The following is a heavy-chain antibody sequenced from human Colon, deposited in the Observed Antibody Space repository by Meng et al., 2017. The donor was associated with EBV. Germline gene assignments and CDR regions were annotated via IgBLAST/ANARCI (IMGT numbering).Heavy chain of an antibody. V-gene: IGHV4-34*02. D-gene: IGHD1-14*01. J-gene: IGHJ3*01. CDR1: GGSFRGYY. CDR2: INHSGTA. CDR3: TQGAHRDCSDF. Sequence: VKLERSGYGMLQHSAALSFSGAVDGGSFRGYYLTWLRQPPGMGLEWIGVINHSGTANYNPSLKSRVTISVDTSKNQFSLKLNSVTAADMDVYYCTQGAHRDCSDFWGQGTLVTVSS.